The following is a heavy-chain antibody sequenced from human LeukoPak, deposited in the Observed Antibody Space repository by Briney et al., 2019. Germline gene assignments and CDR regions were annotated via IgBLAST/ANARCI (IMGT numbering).Heavy chain of an antibody. CDR3: ARIEYSSSTPVDYYYYGMDV. Sequence: GESLKISCKGSGYSFTSYWISWVRQMPGKGLEWMGRIDPSDSYTNYSPSFQGHVTISADKSISTAYLQWSSLKASDTAMYYCARIEYSSSTPVDYYYYGMDVWGQGTTVTISS. CDR2: IDPSDSYT. CDR1: GYSFTSYW. V-gene: IGHV5-10-1*01. J-gene: IGHJ6*02. D-gene: IGHD6-6*01.